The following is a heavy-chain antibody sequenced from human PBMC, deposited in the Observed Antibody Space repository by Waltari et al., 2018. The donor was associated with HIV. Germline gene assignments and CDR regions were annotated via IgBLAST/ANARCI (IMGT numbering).Heavy chain of an antibody. CDR3: ASFFRLYGDHGY. D-gene: IGHD4-17*01. CDR1: GGSISSSSYY. V-gene: IGHV4-39*01. CDR2: IYYSGST. J-gene: IGHJ4*02. Sequence: QLQLQESGTGLVKPSETLSLTCTVSGGSISSSSYYWGWIRQPPGKGLEWIGSIYYSGSTYYNPSLKSRVTISVDTSKNQFSLKLSSVTAADTAVYYCASFFRLYGDHGYWGQGTLVTVSS.